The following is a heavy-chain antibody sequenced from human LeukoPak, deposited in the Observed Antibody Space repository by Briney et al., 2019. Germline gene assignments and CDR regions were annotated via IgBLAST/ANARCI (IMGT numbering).Heavy chain of an antibody. CDR3: ARSLNYYDSSGYYGPYYDY. J-gene: IGHJ4*02. D-gene: IGHD3-22*01. V-gene: IGHV2-70*01. CDR1: GFSLSTSGMC. CDR2: IDWDDDK. Sequence: GPTLVNPTQTLTLTCTFSGFSLSTSGMCVSWIRQPPGKALEWLALIDWDDDKYYSTSLKTRLTISKDTSKNQVVLTMTNMDPVDTATYYCARSLNYYDSSGYYGPYYDYWGQGTLVTVSS.